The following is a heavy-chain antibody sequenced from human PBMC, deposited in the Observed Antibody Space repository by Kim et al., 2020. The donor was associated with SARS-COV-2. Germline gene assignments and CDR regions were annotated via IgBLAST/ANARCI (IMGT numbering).Heavy chain of an antibody. V-gene: IGHV2-5*02. CDR1: GLSLSTSGVG. CDR3: AHDHGSGSYYPPTFLYYFDY. Sequence: SGPTLVNPTQTLTLTCTFSGLSLSTSGVGVGWIRQPPGKALEWLALIYWDDDKRYSPSLKSRLTITKDTSKNQVVLTMTNMDPVDTATYYCAHDHGSGSYYPPTFLYYFDYWGQATLVPVSS. CDR2: IYWDDDK. J-gene: IGHJ4*02. D-gene: IGHD3-10*01.